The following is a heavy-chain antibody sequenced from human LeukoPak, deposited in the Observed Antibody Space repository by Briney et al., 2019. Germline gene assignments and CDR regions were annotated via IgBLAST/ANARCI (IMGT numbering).Heavy chain of an antibody. CDR2: ISGDGVST. Sequence: GGSLRLSCVASGLPIADFAMHWVRQAPGKGLEWVSLISGDGVSTFYADSVKGRFSISRDNSKNSLYLEMNSLRTEDAAMYYCAKESGKFDYWGEGTLVAVSS. CDR1: GLPIADFA. CDR3: AKESGKFDY. V-gene: IGHV3-43*02. J-gene: IGHJ4*02.